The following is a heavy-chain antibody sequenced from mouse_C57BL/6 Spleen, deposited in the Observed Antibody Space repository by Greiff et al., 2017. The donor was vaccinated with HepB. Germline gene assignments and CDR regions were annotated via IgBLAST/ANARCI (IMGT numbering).Heavy chain of an antibody. D-gene: IGHD1-1*01. CDR2: INPDSSTI. Sequence: EVKLLESGGGLVQPGGSLKLSCAASGIDFSSYWMSWVRRAPGKGLEWIGEINPDSSTINYAPSLKDKFIISRDNAKNTLYLQMSKVRSEDTALYYCARPDYYGSPAWFAYWGQGTLVTVSA. J-gene: IGHJ3*01. CDR1: GIDFSSYW. CDR3: ARPDYYGSPAWFAY. V-gene: IGHV4-1*01.